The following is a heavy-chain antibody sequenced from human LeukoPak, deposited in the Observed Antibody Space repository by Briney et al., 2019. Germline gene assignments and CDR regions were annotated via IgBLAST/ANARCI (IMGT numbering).Heavy chain of an antibody. Sequence: GGSLRLSCAASGFTFSNGWMNWVRQAPGKGLEWVGLIKGKTDGGTIDYAAPVQGRFTISRDDSKNTLYLEMNSLKTEDTAVYYCTASHYYGSGSPTFDYWGQGTLVSVSS. D-gene: IGHD3-10*01. V-gene: IGHV3-15*01. J-gene: IGHJ4*02. CDR3: TASHYYGSGSPTFDY. CDR2: IKGKTDGGTI. CDR1: GFTFSNGW.